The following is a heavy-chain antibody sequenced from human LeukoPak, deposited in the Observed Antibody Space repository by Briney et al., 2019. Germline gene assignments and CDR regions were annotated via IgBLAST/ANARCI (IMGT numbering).Heavy chain of an antibody. J-gene: IGHJ3*02. CDR3: AKPYYDSSGYYLDAFDI. CDR1: GFTFSSYG. CDR2: ISYDGINK. Sequence: PGGSLRLSCAASGFTFSSYGMHWVRQAPGKGLEWVAVISYDGINKYYADSVKGRFTISRDNSKNTLYLQMNSLRAEDTAVYYCAKPYYDSSGYYLDAFDIWGQGTMVTVSS. D-gene: IGHD3-22*01. V-gene: IGHV3-30*18.